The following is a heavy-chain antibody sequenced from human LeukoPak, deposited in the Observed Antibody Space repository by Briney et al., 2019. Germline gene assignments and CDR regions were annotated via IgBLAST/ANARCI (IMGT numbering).Heavy chain of an antibody. V-gene: IGHV1-58*02. CDR1: GFTFTSSA. CDR3: GRGETWFDP. Sequence: SVKVSRKATGFTFTSSAMQWVRQARGQRLEWIGCILVGSGNTNYAKKFQERVTITSYMSTRTAYMDRSSLTYEDTPMYYCGRGETWFDPWGQGTLVTVSS. CDR2: ILVGSGNT. J-gene: IGHJ5*02.